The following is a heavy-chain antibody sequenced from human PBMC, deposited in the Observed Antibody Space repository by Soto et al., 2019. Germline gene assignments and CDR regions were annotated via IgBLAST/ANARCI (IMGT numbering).Heavy chain of an antibody. J-gene: IGHJ4*02. V-gene: IGHV3-30-3*01. Sequence: GGSLRLSCAASGFTFSSYAMHWVRQAPGKGLEWVAVISYDGSNKYYADSVKGRFTISRDNSKNTLYLQMNSLRAEDTAVYYCARDSRRWLQSTLFDYWGQGTLVTVSS. CDR3: ARDSRRWLQSTLFDY. D-gene: IGHD5-12*01. CDR2: ISYDGSNK. CDR1: GFTFSSYA.